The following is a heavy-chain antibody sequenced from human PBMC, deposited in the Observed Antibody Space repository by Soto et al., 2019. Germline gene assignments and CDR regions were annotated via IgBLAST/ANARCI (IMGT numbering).Heavy chain of an antibody. CDR1: GGTFNSYA. Sequence: QVQLVQSGAEVKKPESSVRVSCKASGGTFNSYAITWVRQAPGQGLEWMGGTIPMFGTTNYAEKFQGRVTISADESTNTPYMELSSLRSEDTAVYYCTRCAIRYHSIGYYLGIDGMDVWGQGTTVIVSS. CDR2: TIPMFGTT. V-gene: IGHV1-69*12. D-gene: IGHD3-22*01. J-gene: IGHJ6*02. CDR3: TRCAIRYHSIGYYLGIDGMDV.